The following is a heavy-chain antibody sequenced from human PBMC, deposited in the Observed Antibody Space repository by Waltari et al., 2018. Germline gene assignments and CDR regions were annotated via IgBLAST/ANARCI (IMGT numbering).Heavy chain of an antibody. CDR2: VIPAFSRA. D-gene: IGHD3-22*01. V-gene: IGHV1-69*15. CDR1: GGSFTVLP. CDR3: ARGSDDFDSSGYYY. J-gene: IGHJ4*02. Sequence: QVQLVQSGAEVKKPGSSVKVSCTASGGSFTVLPITWVRQAPGQGLEWMGRVIPAFSRANYAQKFQGRVTISADESTTTAYLELSSLRSEDTAVYYCARGSDDFDSSGYYYWGQGTLITVSS.